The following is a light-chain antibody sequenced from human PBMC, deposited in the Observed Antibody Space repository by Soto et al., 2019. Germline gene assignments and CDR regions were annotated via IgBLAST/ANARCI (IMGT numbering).Light chain of an antibody. J-gene: IGLJ1*01. CDR1: SSDVGGYNS. CDR2: EVS. Sequence: QPVLTQPPSASGSPGQSVTISCTGTSSDVGGYNSVSWYQHHPGKGPKLIIYEVSKRPSGVPDRFSGSKSANTASLTVSGLQAEDEADYYCSSYAGSNNYVFGTGTKVTVL. CDR3: SSYAGSNNYV. V-gene: IGLV2-8*01.